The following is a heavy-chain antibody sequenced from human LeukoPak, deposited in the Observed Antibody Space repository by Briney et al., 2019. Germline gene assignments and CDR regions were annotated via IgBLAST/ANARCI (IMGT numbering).Heavy chain of an antibody. J-gene: IGHJ4*02. CDR2: IISISGSP. CDR1: GGTFSDST. V-gene: IGHV1-69*05. Sequence: GASVKVSCKVSGGTFSDSTLSWVRQVPGQGLEWMGGIISISGSPNYAQGFQGIVTFTTDESTSTAYMELRSLTSEDTAVYYCAGDFQAARLHMFEFWGQGSLVTVSS. D-gene: IGHD6-6*01. CDR3: AGDFQAARLHMFEF.